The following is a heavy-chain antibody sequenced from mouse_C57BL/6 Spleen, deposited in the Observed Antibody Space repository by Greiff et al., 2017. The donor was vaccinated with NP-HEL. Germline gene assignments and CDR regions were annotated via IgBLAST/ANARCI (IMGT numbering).Heavy chain of an antibody. D-gene: IGHD2-5*01. J-gene: IGHJ2*01. CDR3: ARLYYSNSYYFDY. V-gene: IGHV5-6*01. CDR2: ISSGGSYT. CDR1: GFTFSSYG. Sequence: DVQLVESGGDLVKPGGSLKLSCAASGFTFSSYGMSWVRQTPDKRLEWVATISSGGSYTYYPDSVKGRFTISRDNAKNTLYLQMSSLKSEDTAMYYCARLYYSNSYYFDYWGQGTTLTVSS.